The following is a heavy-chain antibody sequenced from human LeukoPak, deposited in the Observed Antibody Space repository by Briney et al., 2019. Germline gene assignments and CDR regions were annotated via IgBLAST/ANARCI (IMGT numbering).Heavy chain of an antibody. D-gene: IGHD6-13*01. CDR2: INHSGST. Sequence: SETLSLTCAVYGGSSSGYYWSWIRQPPGKGLEWIGEINHSGSTNYNPSLKSRVTISVDTSKNQFSLKLSSVTAADTAVYYCARSDSSPPSFDYWGQGTLVTVSS. CDR3: ARSDSSPPSFDY. J-gene: IGHJ4*02. V-gene: IGHV4-34*01. CDR1: GGSSSGYY.